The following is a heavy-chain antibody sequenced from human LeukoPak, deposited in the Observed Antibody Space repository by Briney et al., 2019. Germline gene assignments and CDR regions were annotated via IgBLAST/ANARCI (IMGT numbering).Heavy chain of an antibody. CDR1: GFTFSDSA. V-gene: IGHV3-73*01. Sequence: GGSLTLSCAASGFTFSDSALHWVRQASGKGLEWVGRIRSKANRYATAYAASVKGRFTISRDDSKNTAYLQMNSLKTEDTAVYYCTRRFDGGNSEVDFWGQGTLVTVSS. CDR2: IRSKANRYAT. CDR3: TRRFDGGNSEVDF. D-gene: IGHD4-23*01. J-gene: IGHJ4*02.